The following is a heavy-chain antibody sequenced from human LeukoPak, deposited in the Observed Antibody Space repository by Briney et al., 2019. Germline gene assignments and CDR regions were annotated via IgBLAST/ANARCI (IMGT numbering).Heavy chain of an antibody. CDR1: GYTFTSYG. CDR3: ARERGIRDAFDF. D-gene: IGHD1-14*01. CDR2: INPSGGST. Sequence: ASVKVSCKASGYTFTSYGISWVRQAPGQGLEWMGIINPSGGSTSYAQKFQGRVTMTRDMSTSTVYMELSSLRSEDTAVYYCARERGIRDAFDFWGQGTMVTVSS. J-gene: IGHJ3*01. V-gene: IGHV1-46*01.